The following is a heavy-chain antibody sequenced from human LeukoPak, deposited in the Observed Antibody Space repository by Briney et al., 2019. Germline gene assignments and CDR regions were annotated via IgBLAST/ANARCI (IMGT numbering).Heavy chain of an antibody. J-gene: IGHJ6*02. CDR2: ISSSGSTI. CDR3: ARDLGSGPPNYYYYGMDV. V-gene: IGHV3-48*03. D-gene: IGHD2-15*01. CDR1: GFTFSSYD. Sequence: PGGSLRLSCAVSGFTFSSYDVKWVRQAPGKGLEWVSFISSSGSTINYADSVNGRFTISRDNAKNSLYLQMNSLRGDDTAVYYCARDLGSGPPNYYYYGMDVWGQGTTVTVSS.